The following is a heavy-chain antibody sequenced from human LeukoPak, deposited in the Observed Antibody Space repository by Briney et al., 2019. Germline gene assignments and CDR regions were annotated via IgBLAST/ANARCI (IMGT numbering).Heavy chain of an antibody. CDR1: GGTVSNENYY. D-gene: IGHD1-26*01. J-gene: IGHJ4*02. CDR3: AREGASGSFAYFDY. V-gene: IGHV4-61*01. CDR2: IYYSGST. Sequence: PSETLSLTCTVSGGTVSNENYYWGWIRQPPGKGLEWIGYIYYSGSTKHNPSLKSRVIISLDTSKNQFSLYLSSVTAADTAVYFCAREGASGSFAYFDYWGQGTLVTVSS.